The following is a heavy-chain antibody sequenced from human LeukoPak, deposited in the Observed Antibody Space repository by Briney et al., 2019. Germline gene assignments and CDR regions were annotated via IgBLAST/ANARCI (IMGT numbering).Heavy chain of an antibody. J-gene: IGHJ6*02. V-gene: IGHV3-33*01. CDR1: GFTFSSYG. CDR2: IWYDGSNK. CDR3: ARDLSPSDYVDDYYYYGMDV. Sequence: GGSLRLSCAASGFTFSSYGMHWVRQAPGKGLEWVAVIWYDGSNKYYADSVKGRFTISRDNSKNTLYLQMNSLRAEDTAVYYCARDLSPSDYVDDYYYYGMDVWGQGTTVTVSS. D-gene: IGHD4-17*01.